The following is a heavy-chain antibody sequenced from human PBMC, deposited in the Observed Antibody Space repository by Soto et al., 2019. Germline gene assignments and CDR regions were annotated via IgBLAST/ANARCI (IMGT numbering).Heavy chain of an antibody. J-gene: IGHJ6*02. CDR1: DFTITNAW. CDR2: IKTKAEGGAT. CDR3: TTGSVEGV. Sequence: EVHLVESGGGLVKPGGSLRLSCAASDFTITNAWMNWVRQAPGKGLEWVGRIKTKAEGGATDYAAPLKGRFTISRDDSRNTLFLQMNSLKTGDTAVYYCTTGSVEGVRGQGATVTVSS. V-gene: IGHV3-15*07. D-gene: IGHD2-15*01.